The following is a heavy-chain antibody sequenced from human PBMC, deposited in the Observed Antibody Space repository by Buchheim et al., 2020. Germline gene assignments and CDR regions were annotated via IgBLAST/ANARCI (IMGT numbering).Heavy chain of an antibody. Sequence: QVQLVESGGGVVQPGRSLRLSCEASGFTFSSYGMHWVRQAPGKGLEWVAVIWYDGSNKYYADSVKGRFTIPRDNSENQVYLQMNSLRAEDTAVYYCARDQGQWLVCDYWGQGTL. V-gene: IGHV3-33*01. D-gene: IGHD6-19*01. CDR1: GFTFSSYG. CDR2: IWYDGSNK. CDR3: ARDQGQWLVCDY. J-gene: IGHJ4*02.